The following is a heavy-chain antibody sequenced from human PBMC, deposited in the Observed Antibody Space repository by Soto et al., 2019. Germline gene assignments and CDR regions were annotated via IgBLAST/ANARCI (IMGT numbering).Heavy chain of an antibody. CDR2: INPNSGGT. Sequence: ASVKVSCKASGYTFTGYYMHWVRQAPGQGLEWMGWINPNSGGTNYAQKFQGWVTMTRDTSISTTYMELSRLRSDDTAVYYCARARGSSSYYYYGMDVWGQGTTVTVSS. CDR1: GYTFTGYY. CDR3: ARARGSSSYYYYGMDV. J-gene: IGHJ6*02. V-gene: IGHV1-2*04. D-gene: IGHD6-6*01.